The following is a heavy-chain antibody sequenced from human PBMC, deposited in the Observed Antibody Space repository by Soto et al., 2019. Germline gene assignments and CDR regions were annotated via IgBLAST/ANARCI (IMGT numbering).Heavy chain of an antibody. Sequence: QLQLQESGPGLVKPSETLSLICSVSGGSISSSSNYWGWIRQPPGKGLEWIGSIYYTGGTYYNPSLKSRVTIDVDTSKDQFSLNLTSVTAADTAVYYCARESGARGIYRDYWGQGTLVTVSS. V-gene: IGHV4-39*02. CDR3: ARESGARGIYRDY. CDR1: GGSISSSSNY. D-gene: IGHD3-16*02. CDR2: IYYTGGT. J-gene: IGHJ4*02.